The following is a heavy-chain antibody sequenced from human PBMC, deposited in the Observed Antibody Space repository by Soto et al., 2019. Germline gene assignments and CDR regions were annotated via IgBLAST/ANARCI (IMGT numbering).Heavy chain of an antibody. CDR3: ARDGYPSITMLDV. J-gene: IGHJ6*02. CDR1: GYSISSGYY. V-gene: IGHV4-38-2*02. CDR2: IYHSGST. Sequence: SETLSLTCAVSGYSISSGYYWGWIRQPPGKGLEWIGSIYHSGSTYYNPSLKSRVTISVDTSKNQFSLKLSSVTAADTAVYYCARDGYPSITMLDVWGQGSTVT. D-gene: IGHD3-10*02.